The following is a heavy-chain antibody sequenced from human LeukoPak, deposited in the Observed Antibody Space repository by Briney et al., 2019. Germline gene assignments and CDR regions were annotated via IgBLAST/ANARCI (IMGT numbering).Heavy chain of an antibody. D-gene: IGHD1-26*01. CDR3: ARTDSGSYRQPFDY. J-gene: IGHJ4*02. CDR2: IYHSGST. Sequence: SETLSLTCTVSGYSISSGYYWGWIRPPPGKGLEWIESIYHSGSTYYNPSLKSRVTISVYTSKNQFSLKLSSVTAAHTAVYYCARTDSGSYRQPFDYWGQGTLVTVSS. V-gene: IGHV4-38-2*02. CDR1: GYSISSGYY.